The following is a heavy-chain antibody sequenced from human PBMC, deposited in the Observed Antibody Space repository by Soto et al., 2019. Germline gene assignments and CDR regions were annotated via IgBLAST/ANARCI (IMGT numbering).Heavy chain of an antibody. CDR3: ARNPSLITMIVVVTPNCFDP. J-gene: IGHJ5*02. CDR2: IYYSGST. V-gene: IGHV4-39*01. Sequence: QLQLQESGPGLVKPSETLSLTCTVSGGSISSSSYYWGWIRQPPGKGLEWIGSIYYSGSTYYNPSLKRRVTISVDTSKNQFSLKLSSVTAADTAVYYCARNPSLITMIVVVTPNCFDPWGQGTLVTVSS. CDR1: GGSISSSSYY. D-gene: IGHD3-22*01.